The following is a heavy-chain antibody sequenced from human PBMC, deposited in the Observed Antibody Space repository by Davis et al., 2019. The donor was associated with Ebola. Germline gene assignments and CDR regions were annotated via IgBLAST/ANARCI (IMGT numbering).Heavy chain of an antibody. CDR1: GFIFRNYV. CDR2: FGTGGDT. CDR3: AKITGRILRYYYYGMDV. D-gene: IGHD1-20*01. Sequence: GGSLRLSCETSGFIFRNYVMSWVRQAPGKGLEWVSTFGTGGDTYYADSVKGRFTISRDNSKNTLYLQMNSLRAEDTAVYYCAKITGRILRYYYYGMDVWGKGTTVTVSS. J-gene: IGHJ6*04. V-gene: IGHV3-23*01.